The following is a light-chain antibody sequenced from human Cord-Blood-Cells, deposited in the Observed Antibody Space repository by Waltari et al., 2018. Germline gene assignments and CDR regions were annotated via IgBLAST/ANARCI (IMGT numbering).Light chain of an antibody. CDR2: AAS. Sequence: DIQMTQSPSSLSASVGDRVTITCRASQSISSYLNWYQQKPGKAPKLLLYAASSLQSGVPSRFSGSGSGTDFTLTISSLQPEDCATYYCQQSYSTPFTFGPGTKVDIK. V-gene: IGKV1-39*01. CDR3: QQSYSTPFT. CDR1: QSISSY. J-gene: IGKJ3*01.